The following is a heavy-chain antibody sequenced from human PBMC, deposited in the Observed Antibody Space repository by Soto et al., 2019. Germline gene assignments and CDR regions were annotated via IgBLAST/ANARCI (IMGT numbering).Heavy chain of an antibody. CDR1: GFTFGDYA. D-gene: IGHD6-13*01. CDR2: IRSKAYGGTT. Sequence: GGSLRLSCTASGFTFGDYAMSWFRQAPGKGLEWVGFIRSKAYGGTTEYAASVKGRFTISRDDSKSIAYLQMNSLKTEDTAVYYCTRAGIAAAGLYYFDYWGQGTLVTVSS. CDR3: TRAGIAAAGLYYFDY. J-gene: IGHJ4*02. V-gene: IGHV3-49*03.